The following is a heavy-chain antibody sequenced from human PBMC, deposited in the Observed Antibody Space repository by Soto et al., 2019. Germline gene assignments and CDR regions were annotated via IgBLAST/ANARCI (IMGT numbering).Heavy chain of an antibody. V-gene: IGHV1-46*01. CDR2: INPSGGST. D-gene: IGHD3-22*01. CDR3: ARDLSAITMIVVVIPDNYYGMDV. Sequence: AASVKVSCKASGYTFTSYYMHWVRQAPGQGLEWMGIINPSGGSTSYAQKFQGRVTMTRDTSTSTVYMELSSLRSEDTAVYYCARDLSAITMIVVVIPDNYYGMDVWGQGTTVTVSS. CDR1: GYTFTSYY. J-gene: IGHJ6*02.